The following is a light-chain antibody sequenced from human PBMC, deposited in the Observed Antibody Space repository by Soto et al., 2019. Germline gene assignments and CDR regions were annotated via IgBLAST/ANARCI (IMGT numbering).Light chain of an antibody. J-gene: IGLJ1*01. Sequence: QSALTQPASVSGSPGQSITISCTGTSSDVGGFNYVSWYQQHPGKAPKLMIYEVSNRPSGVSNRFSGSKSGNTASLTISGLQAEGEADYYCSSFAGSNNFPYVFGTGTKVTVL. CDR2: EVS. CDR3: SSFAGSNNFPYV. CDR1: SSDVGGFNY. V-gene: IGLV2-14*01.